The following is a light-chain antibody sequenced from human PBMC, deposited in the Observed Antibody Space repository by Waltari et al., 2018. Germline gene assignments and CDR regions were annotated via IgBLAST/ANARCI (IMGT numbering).Light chain of an antibody. Sequence: QSVLTQPPSASGAPGQRVTISCSGSTSTVGSNTVNWHQQLPGTAPKLLIYSNDQRPSGVPDRFSASKSGTSASLVIGGLQSEDEADYYCVTWDDSLNGHAVFGGGTKLTVL. V-gene: IGLV1-44*01. CDR1: TSTVGSNT. J-gene: IGLJ2*01. CDR3: VTWDDSLNGHAV. CDR2: SND.